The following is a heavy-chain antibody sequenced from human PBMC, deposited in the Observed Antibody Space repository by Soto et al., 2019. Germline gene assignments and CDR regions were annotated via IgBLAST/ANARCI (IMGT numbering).Heavy chain of an antibody. D-gene: IGHD1-26*01. Sequence: GGSLRLSCAASGFTFDDYAMHWVRQAPGKGLEWVSGISWNSGSIGYADSVKGRFTISRDNAKNSLYLQMNSLRAEDTALYYCAKDVSGSYPHAFDIWGQGTMVTVSS. CDR3: AKDVSGSYPHAFDI. V-gene: IGHV3-9*01. CDR1: GFTFDDYA. CDR2: ISWNSGSI. J-gene: IGHJ3*02.